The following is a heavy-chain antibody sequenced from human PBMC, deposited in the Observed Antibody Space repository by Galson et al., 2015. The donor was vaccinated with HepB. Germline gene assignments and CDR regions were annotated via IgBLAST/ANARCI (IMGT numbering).Heavy chain of an antibody. D-gene: IGHD6-13*01. V-gene: IGHV2-5*02. CDR1: GFSLSTSGVG. CDR2: IYWDDDK. CDR3: RSVGIAAAGLYYFDY. J-gene: IGHJ4*02. Sequence: PALVKPTQTLTLTCTFSGFSLSTSGVGVGWIRQPPGKALEWLALIYWDDDKRYSPSLKSRLTITKDTSKNQVVLTMTNMDPVDTATYYCRSVGIAAAGLYYFDYWGQGTLVTVSS.